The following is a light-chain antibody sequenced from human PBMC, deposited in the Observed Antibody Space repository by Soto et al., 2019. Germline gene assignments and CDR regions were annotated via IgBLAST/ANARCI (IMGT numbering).Light chain of an antibody. CDR2: AAS. Sequence: DMERTVSPASRSASIGTRVTIPCRASQSISSYLNWYQQKPGKAPKLLIYAASSLQSGVPSRFSGSGSGTDFTLTISSLQPEDFATYYCQQSYSTMLTFGGGTKVDIK. CDR3: QQSYSTMLT. V-gene: IGKV1-39*01. J-gene: IGKJ4*01. CDR1: QSISSY.